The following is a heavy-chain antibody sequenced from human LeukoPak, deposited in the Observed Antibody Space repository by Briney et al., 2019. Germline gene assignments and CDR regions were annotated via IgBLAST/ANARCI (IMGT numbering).Heavy chain of an antibody. Sequence: GGSLRLSCAASGFTFSSYAMSWVRQAPGKGLEWVSVISGSGGATYYADSVKGRFTISRDNSKNTLYLQMNSLRAEDTAVYYCAKGAISGYGGYFFDYWGQGTLVTVSS. CDR1: GFTFSSYA. V-gene: IGHV3-23*01. D-gene: IGHD5-12*01. J-gene: IGHJ4*02. CDR2: ISGSGGAT. CDR3: AKGAISGYGGYFFDY.